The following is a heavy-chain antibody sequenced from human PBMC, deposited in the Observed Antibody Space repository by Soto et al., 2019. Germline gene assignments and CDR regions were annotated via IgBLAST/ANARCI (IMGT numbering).Heavy chain of an antibody. V-gene: IGHV4-31*03. J-gene: IGHJ4*02. D-gene: IGHD4-17*01. CDR1: GGSISSGGFY. CDR2: IYYTGIT. Sequence: PSETLSLTCTVSGGSISSGGFYWTWIRQHPGKGLEWIGYIYYTGITYYNPSLKSRVTISLGTSQNQFSLHLSSVTAADTAVYYCATEPTVPSGFDSWGQGTLVTVS. CDR3: ATEPTVPSGFDS.